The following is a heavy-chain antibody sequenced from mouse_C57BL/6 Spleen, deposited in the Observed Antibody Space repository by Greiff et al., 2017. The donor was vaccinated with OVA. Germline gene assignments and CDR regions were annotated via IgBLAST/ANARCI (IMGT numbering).Heavy chain of an antibody. V-gene: IGHV1-55*01. CDR1: GYTFTSYW. CDR2: IYPGSGST. Sequence: QVQLQQPGAELVKPGASVKMSCKASGYTFTSYWITWVKQRPGQGLAWIGDIYPGSGSTNYNEKFKSKATLTVDTSSSTAYMQLSSLTAEDSAFYDCASADEVFDYWGQGTTLTVSS. CDR3: ASADEVFDY. J-gene: IGHJ2*01.